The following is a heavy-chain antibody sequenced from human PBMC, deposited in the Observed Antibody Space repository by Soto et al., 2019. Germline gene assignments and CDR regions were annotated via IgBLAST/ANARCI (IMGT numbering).Heavy chain of an antibody. J-gene: IGHJ5*02. CDR1: GGSISSYY. CDR3: TRGPSVSAAGPYIWFDP. Sequence: SETLSLTCTVSGGSISSYYWSWIRHPPGKGLEWIGYIYYSGSTYYLPSLTSRLTILVDPSKNPFSLKLISVTAAATVVYYCTRGPSVSAAGPYIWFDPWGQGTLVTVSS. V-gene: IGHV4-59*01. D-gene: IGHD6-13*01. CDR2: IYYSGST.